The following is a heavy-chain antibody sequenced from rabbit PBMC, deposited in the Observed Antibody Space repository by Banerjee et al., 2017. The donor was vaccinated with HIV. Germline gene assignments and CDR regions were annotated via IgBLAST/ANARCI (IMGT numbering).Heavy chain of an antibody. CDR1: GFDFSSYG. CDR3: ARDLTDVIGWNFGW. D-gene: IGHD1-1*01. Sequence: QEQLVESGGGLIQPGGSLKLSCKASGFDFSSYGVSWVRQAPGKGLEWIGYIDLVFGSTSYANWVKGRFTITSHNAQNTLYLQLNSLTAADTATYFCARDLTDVIGWNFGWWGPGTLVTVS. J-gene: IGHJ4*01. CDR2: IDLVFGST. V-gene: IGHV1S47*01.